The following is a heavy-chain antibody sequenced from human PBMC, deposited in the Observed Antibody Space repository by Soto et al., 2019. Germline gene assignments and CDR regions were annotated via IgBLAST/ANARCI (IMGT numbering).Heavy chain of an antibody. J-gene: IGHJ5*02. CDR3: VGSSSGGSILWFDP. D-gene: IGHD2-15*01. V-gene: IGHV4-31*03. CDR2: IYYSGST. Sequence: PSETLSLTCTVSGCSISSGGYYWSWIRQHPGKGLEWIGYIYYSGSTYYNPSLKSRVTISVDTSKNQFSLKLSSVTAADTAVYYCVGSSSGGSILWFDPWGQGTLVTVSS. CDR1: GCSISSGGYY.